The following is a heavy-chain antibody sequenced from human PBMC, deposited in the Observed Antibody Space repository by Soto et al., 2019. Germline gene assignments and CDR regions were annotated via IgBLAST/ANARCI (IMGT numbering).Heavy chain of an antibody. Sequence: QVQLVESGGGVVQPGRSLRLSCAASGFTFSSYGMHWVRQAPGKGLEWVAVIWYDGSNKYYADSVKGRFTISRDNSKNTLYLQMNSLRAEDTAVYYCARDGHTHGLSLNAFDIWGQGTMVTVSS. J-gene: IGHJ3*02. V-gene: IGHV3-33*01. CDR2: IWYDGSNK. CDR3: ARDGHTHGLSLNAFDI. CDR1: GFTFSSYG.